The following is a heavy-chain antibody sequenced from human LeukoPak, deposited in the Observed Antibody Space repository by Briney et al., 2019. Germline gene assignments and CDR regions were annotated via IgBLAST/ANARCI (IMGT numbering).Heavy chain of an antibody. V-gene: IGHV3-66*01. CDR3: ARDLATVTTN. CDR1: GGSISSSNW. Sequence: PSGTPSLTCAVSGGSISSSNWWSWVRQPPGKGLEWVSVIYSGGSTYYADSVKGRFTISRDNSKNTLYLQMNSLRAEDTAVYYCARDLATVTTNWGQGTLVTVSS. D-gene: IGHD4-17*01. J-gene: IGHJ4*02. CDR2: IYSGGST.